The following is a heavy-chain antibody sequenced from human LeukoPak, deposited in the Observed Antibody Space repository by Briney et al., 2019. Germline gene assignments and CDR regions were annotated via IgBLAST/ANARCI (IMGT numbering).Heavy chain of an antibody. V-gene: IGHV4-59*01. Sequence: SETLSLTCTVSGGSISSYYWSWIRQPPGKGLEWIGYIYYSGSTNYNPSLKSRVTISVDTSKNQFSLKLSSVTAADTAVYYCARGVLRFLEWHFDYWGQGTLVTVS. CDR1: GGSISSYY. CDR3: ARGVLRFLEWHFDY. CDR2: IYYSGST. D-gene: IGHD3-3*01. J-gene: IGHJ4*02.